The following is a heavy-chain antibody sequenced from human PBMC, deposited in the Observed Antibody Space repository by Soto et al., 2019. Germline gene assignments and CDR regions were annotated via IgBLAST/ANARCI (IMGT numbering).Heavy chain of an antibody. Sequence: QVQLQQWGAGLLKPSETLSLTCAVYGGSFSGYYWSWIRQPPGKGLEWIGEINHSGSTNYNPSLTSRGTISVDTSKNQFSLKLSSVTAADTAVYYCARVPPPDYYYYCMDVWGQGTTVTVSS. J-gene: IGHJ6*02. CDR2: INHSGST. CDR1: GGSFSGYY. V-gene: IGHV4-34*01. CDR3: ARVPPPDYYYYCMDV.